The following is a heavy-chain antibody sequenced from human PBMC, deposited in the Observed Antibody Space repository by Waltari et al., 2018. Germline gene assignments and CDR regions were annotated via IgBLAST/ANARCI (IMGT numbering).Heavy chain of an antibody. J-gene: IGHJ4*02. Sequence: QVQLVESGGGVVQPGGSLRLSCAASGFTFSSYGMHWVRQAPGKGLEWVAFIRYDGSNKYYADSVKGRFTISRDNSKNTLYLQMNSLKTEDTAVYYCTRDWEYDYIWGVPGYWGQGTLVTVSS. CDR2: IRYDGSNK. CDR1: GFTFSSYG. CDR3: TRDWEYDYIWGVPGY. V-gene: IGHV3-30*02. D-gene: IGHD3-16*01.